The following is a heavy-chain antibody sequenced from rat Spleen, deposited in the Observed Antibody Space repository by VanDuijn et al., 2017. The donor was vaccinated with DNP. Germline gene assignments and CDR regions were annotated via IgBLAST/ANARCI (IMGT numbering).Heavy chain of an antibody. CDR3: ASGFGWFAY. CDR2: ITTGGDIT. Sequence: EVQLVESGGDPVQPGRSLTLSCVVSGFTFNNDWMTWVRQVPGKGLEWVASITTGGDITYYPDSVKGRFTVSRDHAKNTLYLRLNSLRSEDTATYYCASGFGWFAYWGQGVMVTVSS. J-gene: IGHJ2*01. V-gene: IGHV5-31*01. CDR1: GFTFNNDW. D-gene: IGHD4-1*01.